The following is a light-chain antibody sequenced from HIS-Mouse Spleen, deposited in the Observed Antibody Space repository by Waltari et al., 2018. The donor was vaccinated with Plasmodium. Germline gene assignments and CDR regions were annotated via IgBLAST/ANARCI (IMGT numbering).Light chain of an antibody. CDR1: QSVSSY. CDR2: DAS. Sequence: EIVLTQSPATLSLSPGERASQSVSSYLAWYQQKPGQAPRLLIYDASNRATGIPARFSGSGSGTDFTLTISSLEPEDFAVYYCQQRSNWPLTFDGGTKVEIK. J-gene: IGKJ4*01. V-gene: IGKV3-11*01. CDR3: QQRSNWPLT.